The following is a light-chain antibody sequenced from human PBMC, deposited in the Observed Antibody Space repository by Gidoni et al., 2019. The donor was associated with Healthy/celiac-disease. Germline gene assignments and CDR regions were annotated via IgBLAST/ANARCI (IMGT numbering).Light chain of an antibody. Sequence: EIVLTQSPGTLSLSPGERATLSCRASQSVSSSYLAWYQQKPGQAPRVLIYGASSRATGIPDRFSGSGSGTDFTLTISRLEPEDFAVYYWQQYGSSPWTFXQXTKVEIK. CDR1: QSVSSSY. CDR3: QQYGSSPWT. V-gene: IGKV3-20*01. CDR2: GAS. J-gene: IGKJ1*01.